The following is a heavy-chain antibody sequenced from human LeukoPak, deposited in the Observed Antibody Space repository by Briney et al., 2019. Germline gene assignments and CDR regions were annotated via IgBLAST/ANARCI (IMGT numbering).Heavy chain of an antibody. CDR1: GYTFTNYG. Sequence: GASVWVSCKASGYTFTNYGIKWVRQAPGQGLEWMGWISTYNGDTNYAQKLHGRVTMTTDTSTSTAYMELRSLRSDDTALYYCARGSSYGFSMGYWGQGTLVTVSS. J-gene: IGHJ4*02. CDR2: ISTYNGDT. V-gene: IGHV1-18*01. CDR3: ARGSSYGFSMGY. D-gene: IGHD5-18*01.